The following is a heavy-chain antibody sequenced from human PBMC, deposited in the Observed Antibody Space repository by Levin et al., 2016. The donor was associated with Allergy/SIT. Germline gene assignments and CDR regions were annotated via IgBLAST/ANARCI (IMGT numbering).Heavy chain of an antibody. Sequence: VRQALGKGLEWVSYISVSGSAINYADSVKGRFTISRDNAKNSLYLQMNSLRAEDTAVYYCARESGSGWYYFDYWGQGTLVTVSS. CDR2: ISVSGSAI. D-gene: IGHD6-19*01. V-gene: IGHV3-48*03. CDR3: ARESGSGWYYFDY. J-gene: IGHJ4*02.